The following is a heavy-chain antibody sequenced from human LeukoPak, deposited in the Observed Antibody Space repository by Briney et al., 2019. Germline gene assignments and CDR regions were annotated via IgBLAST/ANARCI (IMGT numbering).Heavy chain of an antibody. V-gene: IGHV4-39*01. Sequence: SETLSLTCTVSGGSVSDSRYYWGSIRQPPGKGLEWIGNMYYSGSANYNPSLKSRVTISIDTSKNQFSLKLSSVTAADTAVYYCARQSSYSSGWYFVYWGQGTLVTVSS. CDR3: ARQSSYSSGWYFVY. CDR2: MYYSGSA. CDR1: GGSVSDSRYY. D-gene: IGHD6-19*01. J-gene: IGHJ4*02.